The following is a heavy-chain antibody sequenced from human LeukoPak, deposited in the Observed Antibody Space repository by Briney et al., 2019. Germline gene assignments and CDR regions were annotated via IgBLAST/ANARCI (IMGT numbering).Heavy chain of an antibody. J-gene: IGHJ6*03. V-gene: IGHV4-61*02. CDR2: IYTSGST. CDR3: ARGAPTYDILTGYYEGFYYYYMDV. D-gene: IGHD3-9*01. CDR1: GDSISSGIHY. Sequence: SETLSLTCTVSGDSISSGIHYWSWIRQPAGKGLEWIGRIYTSGSTNYNPSLKSRVTISVDTSKNQFSLKLSSVTAADTAVYYCARGAPTYDILTGYYEGFYYYYMDVWGKGTTVTISS.